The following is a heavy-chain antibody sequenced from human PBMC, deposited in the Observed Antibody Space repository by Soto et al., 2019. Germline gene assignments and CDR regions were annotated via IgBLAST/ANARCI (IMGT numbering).Heavy chain of an antibody. V-gene: IGHV1-69*13. CDR2: IIPIFGTA. CDR3: ARGKGRYSGGWYPFDY. Sequence: ASVKVSCKASGGTFSSYAISWVRQAPGQGLEWMGGIIPIFGTANYAQKFQGRVTITADESTSTAYMELSSLRSEDTAVYYCARGKGRYSGGWYPFDYWGQGTLVTVSS. D-gene: IGHD6-19*01. CDR1: GGTFSSYA. J-gene: IGHJ4*02.